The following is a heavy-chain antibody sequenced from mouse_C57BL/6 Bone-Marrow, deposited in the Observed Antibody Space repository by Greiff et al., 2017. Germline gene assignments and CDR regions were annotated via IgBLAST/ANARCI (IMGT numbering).Heavy chain of an antibody. CDR3: ARWGRLAY. CDR2: IYPGSGNT. V-gene: IGHV1-76*01. J-gene: IGHJ3*01. CDR1: GYTFTDYY. Sequence: QVQLQQPGAELVRPGASVKLSCKASGYTFTDYYINWVKQRPGQGLEWIARIYPGSGNTYYNEKFKGKATLTAEQSSSTAYMQLSSLTAEDSAVYFCARWGRLAYGGQGTVVTVSA.